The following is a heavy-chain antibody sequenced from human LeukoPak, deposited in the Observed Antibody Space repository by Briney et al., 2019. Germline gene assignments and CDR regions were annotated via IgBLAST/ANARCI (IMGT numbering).Heavy chain of an antibody. CDR1: GGSFSGYY. CDR3: ARGQITFGGVIAFDY. V-gene: IGHV4-34*01. CDR2: INHSGST. Sequence: SETLSLTCAVYGGSFSGYYWSWLRQPPGKGLEWIGEINHSGSTNYNPSLKSRVTISVDTSKNQFSLKLSSVTAADTAVYYCARGQITFGGVIAFDYWGQGTLVTVSS. J-gene: IGHJ4*02. D-gene: IGHD3-16*02.